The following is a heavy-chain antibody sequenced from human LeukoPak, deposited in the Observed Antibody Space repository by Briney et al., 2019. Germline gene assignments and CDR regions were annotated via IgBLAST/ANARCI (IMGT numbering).Heavy chain of an antibody. Sequence: GGSLRLSCAASGFALSSHWMTWVRQVPGRGPEWVANVNRDGSETYYLDSVKGRFTISKDNAKNSLYLQMNSLRAEDTALYHCARNNGMDVWGQGTTVIVPS. V-gene: IGHV3-7*03. CDR1: GFALSSHW. CDR3: ARNNGMDV. CDR2: VNRDGSET. J-gene: IGHJ6*02.